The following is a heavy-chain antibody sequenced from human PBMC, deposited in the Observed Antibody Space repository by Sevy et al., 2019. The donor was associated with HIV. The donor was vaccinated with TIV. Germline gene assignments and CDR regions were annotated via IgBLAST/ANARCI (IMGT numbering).Heavy chain of an antibody. CDR1: GFTFNNHR. J-gene: IGHJ5*01. D-gene: IGHD1-26*01. V-gene: IGHV1-18*01. CDR3: ARDIGVYSGSLLGWFDS. CDR2: VSVNNGNT. Sequence: ASVKVSCKASGFTFNNHRISWVRQAPGQGLEWMGLVSVNNGNTNYAQKLQGRVTLSRDTPTSTVYMELRSLRSDDTAVYYCARDIGVYSGSLLGWFDSWGQGTQVTVSS.